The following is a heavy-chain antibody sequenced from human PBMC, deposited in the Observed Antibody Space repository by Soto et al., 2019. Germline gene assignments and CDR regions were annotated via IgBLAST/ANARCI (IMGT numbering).Heavy chain of an antibody. J-gene: IGHJ4*02. CDR3: ARTDSSSSFDY. CDR1: GGSISSYY. V-gene: IGHV4-59*12. CDR2: IYYSGST. Sequence: SETLSLTCTVSGGSISSYYWSWIRQPPGKGLEWIGYIYYSGSTYYNPSLKSRVTISVDTSKNQFSLKLSSVTAADTAVYYCARTDSSSSFDYWGQGTLVTVSS. D-gene: IGHD6-6*01.